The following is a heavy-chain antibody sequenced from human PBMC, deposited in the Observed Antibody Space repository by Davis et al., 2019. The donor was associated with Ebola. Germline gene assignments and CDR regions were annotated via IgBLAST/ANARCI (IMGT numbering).Heavy chain of an antibody. CDR2: INHSGST. J-gene: IGHJ4*02. CDR1: GGSFSGYY. CDR3: ARGRGGSYLDY. Sequence: GSLRLSCAVYGGSFSGYYWSWIRQPPGKGLEWIGEINHSGSTNYNPSLKSRVTISLDTSKNQFSLKLSSVTAADTAVYYCARGRGGSYLDYWGQGTLVTVSS. D-gene: IGHD1-26*01. V-gene: IGHV4-34*01.